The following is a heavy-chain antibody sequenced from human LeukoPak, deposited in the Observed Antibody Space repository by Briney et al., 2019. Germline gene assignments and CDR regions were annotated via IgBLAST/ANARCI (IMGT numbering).Heavy chain of an antibody. CDR3: ARAHLFRYFDWSSDVGYFET. CDR1: GYSSTNYY. J-gene: IGHJ4*02. Sequence: GESLLISCMCSGYSSTNYYICWGRQMPGKGLEWMGIIYPGDSETRYSPSFQGQVTISADKSITPAYLQWSSLKASDTAMYYCARAHLFRYFDWSSDVGYFETWGQGALVTVSS. D-gene: IGHD3-9*01. CDR2: IYPGDSET. V-gene: IGHV5-51*01.